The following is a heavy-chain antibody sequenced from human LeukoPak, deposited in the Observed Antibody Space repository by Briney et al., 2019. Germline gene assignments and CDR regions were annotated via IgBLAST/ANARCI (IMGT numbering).Heavy chain of an antibody. V-gene: IGHV4-34*01. J-gene: IGHJ6*03. CDR1: GGSFSGYY. D-gene: IGHD2-2*01. Sequence: SETLSLTCAVYGGSFSGYYWSWIRQPPGKGLEWIGEINHSGSTNYNPSLKSRVTISVDTSKNQFSLKLSSVTAADTAVYYCARGAQGYCSSTSCERGNYYYYMDAWGKGTTVTVSS. CDR2: INHSGST. CDR3: ARGAQGYCSSTSCERGNYYYYMDA.